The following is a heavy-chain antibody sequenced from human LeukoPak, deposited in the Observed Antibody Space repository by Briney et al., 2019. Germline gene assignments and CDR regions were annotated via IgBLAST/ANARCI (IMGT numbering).Heavy chain of an antibody. Sequence: AASVKVSCKASGYTFTSYGISWVRQAPGQGLEWMGWISAYNGNTNYAQKFQGRVTMTRNTSISTAYMELSSLRSEDTAVYYCARGPRPAHQSGWIQLWLSGRDYYYYYGMDVWGQGTTVTVSS. D-gene: IGHD5-18*01. CDR3: ARGPRPAHQSGWIQLWLSGRDYYYYYGMDV. V-gene: IGHV1-18*01. J-gene: IGHJ6*02. CDR2: ISAYNGNT. CDR1: GYTFTSYG.